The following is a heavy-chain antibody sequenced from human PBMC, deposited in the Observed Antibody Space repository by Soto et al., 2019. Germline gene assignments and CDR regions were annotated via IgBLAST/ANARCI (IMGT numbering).Heavy chain of an antibody. CDR2: ISGSGGST. D-gene: IGHD3-10*01. V-gene: IGHV3-23*01. J-gene: IGHJ5*02. CDR1: GFTFSSYA. Sequence: PGGSLRLSCAASGFTFSSYAMSWVRQAPGKGLEWVSAISGSGGSTYYADSVKGRFTISRDNSKNTLYLQMNSLRAEDTAVYYCAKERLTTMVRGNWFDTWGQGTLVTVSS. CDR3: AKERLTTMVRGNWFDT.